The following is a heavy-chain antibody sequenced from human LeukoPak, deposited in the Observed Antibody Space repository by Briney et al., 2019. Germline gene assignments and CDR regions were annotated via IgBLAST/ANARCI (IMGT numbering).Heavy chain of an antibody. CDR1: GGSFSGYY. CDR3: ARVNDYGDYNFDY. CDR2: INHSGST. V-gene: IGHV4-34*01. J-gene: IGHJ4*02. D-gene: IGHD4-17*01. Sequence: SETLSLTCAVYGGSFSGYYWSWIRQPPGKGLEWIGEINHSGSTNYNPSLKSRVTMSVDTSKNQFSLKLSSVTAADTAVYYCARVNDYGDYNFDYWGQGTLVTVSS.